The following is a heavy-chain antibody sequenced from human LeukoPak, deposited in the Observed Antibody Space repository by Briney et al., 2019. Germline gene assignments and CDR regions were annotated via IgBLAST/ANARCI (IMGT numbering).Heavy chain of an antibody. CDR1: GYTFTGYY. CDR3: ARVRVTVTLDY. Sequence: ASVKVSCKASGYTFTGYYVHWVRQAPGQGLEWMGWINTNTGNPTYAQGFTGRFVLSLDTSVSTAYLQISSLKAEDTAVYYCARVRVTVTLDYWGQGTLVTVSS. D-gene: IGHD4-11*01. J-gene: IGHJ4*02. V-gene: IGHV7-4-1*02. CDR2: INTNTGNP.